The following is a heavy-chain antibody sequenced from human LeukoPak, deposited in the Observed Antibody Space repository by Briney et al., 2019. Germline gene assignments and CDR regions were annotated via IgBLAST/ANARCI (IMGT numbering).Heavy chain of an antibody. Sequence: GGSLRLSCAASGFTFSSYEMNWVRQAPGKGLEWVSYISSSGSTIYYADSVKGRFTISRDNAKNSLYLQMNSLRAEDTAVCYCARAYDYVWGSYRYTADYWGQGTLVTVSS. D-gene: IGHD3-16*02. CDR2: ISSSGSTI. CDR3: ARAYDYVWGSYRYTADY. V-gene: IGHV3-48*03. CDR1: GFTFSSYE. J-gene: IGHJ4*02.